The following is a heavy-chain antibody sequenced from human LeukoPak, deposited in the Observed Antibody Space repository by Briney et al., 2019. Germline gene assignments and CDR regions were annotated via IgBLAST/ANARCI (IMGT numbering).Heavy chain of an antibody. CDR2: ISAYNGNT. D-gene: IGHD6-19*01. Sequence: ASVKVSCKASGYTFTSYGISWVRPAPGQGLEGMGWISAYNGNTKYAQKLQDRVTMTTDTSTSTAYMELRSLRSDDTAVYYCARDHIAVAGNAAFDIWGQGTMVTVSS. CDR1: GYTFTSYG. J-gene: IGHJ3*02. V-gene: IGHV1-18*01. CDR3: ARDHIAVAGNAAFDI.